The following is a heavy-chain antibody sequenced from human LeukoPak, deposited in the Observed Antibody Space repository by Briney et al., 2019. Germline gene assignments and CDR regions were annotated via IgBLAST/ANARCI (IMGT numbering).Heavy chain of an antibody. CDR2: IYTSGST. D-gene: IGHD2-2*01. CDR1: GGSISSGSYY. CDR3: ARVKTTKVVPAAIGGPGSWFDP. J-gene: IGHJ5*02. V-gene: IGHV4-61*02. Sequence: SQTLSLTCTVSGGSISSGSYYWGWIRQPAGKGLEWIGRIYTSGSTNYNPSLKSRVTISVDTSKNQFSLKLSSVTAADTAVYYCARVKTTKVVPAAIGGPGSWFDPWGQGTLVTVSS.